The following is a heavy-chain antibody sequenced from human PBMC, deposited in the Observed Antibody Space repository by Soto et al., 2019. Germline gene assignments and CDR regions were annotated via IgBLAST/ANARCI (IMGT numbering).Heavy chain of an antibody. CDR1: GFTFSNAW. D-gene: IGHD2-2*01. CDR2: IKSKTDGGTT. Sequence: VQLVESGGGLVKPGGSLRLSCAASGFTFSNAWMSWVRQAPGKGLEWVGRIKSKTDGGTTDYAAPVKGRFTISRDDSKNTLYLQMNSLKTEDTAVYYCTTVWALYCSSTSCYLFDYWGQGTLVTVSS. V-gene: IGHV3-15*01. CDR3: TTVWALYCSSTSCYLFDY. J-gene: IGHJ4*02.